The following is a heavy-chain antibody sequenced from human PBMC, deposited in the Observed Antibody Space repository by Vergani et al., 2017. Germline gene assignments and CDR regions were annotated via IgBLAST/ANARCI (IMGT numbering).Heavy chain of an antibody. CDR3: ARDLGSGSSXFDP. CDR1: GFTFSSYA. J-gene: IGHJ5*02. D-gene: IGHD1-26*01. V-gene: IGHV3-30-3*01. CDR2: ISYDGSNK. Sequence: QVQLVESGGGVVQPGRSLRLSCAASGFTFSSYAMHWVRQAPGKGLEWVAVISYDGSNKYYADSVKGRFTISRDNSKNTLYLQMNSLRAEDTAVYYCARDLGSGSSXFDPWGQGTLVTVSS.